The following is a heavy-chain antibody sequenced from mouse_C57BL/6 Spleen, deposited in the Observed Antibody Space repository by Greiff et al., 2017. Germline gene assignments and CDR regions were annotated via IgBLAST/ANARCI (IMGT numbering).Heavy chain of an antibody. Sequence: QVQLKESGAELARPGASVKLSCKASGYTFTSYGISWVKQRTGQGLEWIGEIYPRSGNTYYNEKFKGKATLTADKSSSTAYMELRSLTSEDSAVYFCARLALGYWGQGTTLTVSS. D-gene: IGHD6-1*01. CDR1: GYTFTSYG. V-gene: IGHV1-81*01. CDR3: ARLALGY. J-gene: IGHJ2*01. CDR2: IYPRSGNT.